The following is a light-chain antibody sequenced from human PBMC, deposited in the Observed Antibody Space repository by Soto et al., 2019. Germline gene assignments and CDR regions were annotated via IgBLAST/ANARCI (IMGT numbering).Light chain of an antibody. Sequence: DIQLTQSPSSLSASVGDRVTITFLASQSISNYLNWYLQRPGKAPKLLIFTASSLQSGVPSRFSGSGSGTDFTLTISSLLPEDFATYYCQQSFTSPWTFGQGTKVDIK. CDR3: QQSFTSPWT. J-gene: IGKJ1*01. CDR1: QSISNY. CDR2: TAS. V-gene: IGKV1-39*01.